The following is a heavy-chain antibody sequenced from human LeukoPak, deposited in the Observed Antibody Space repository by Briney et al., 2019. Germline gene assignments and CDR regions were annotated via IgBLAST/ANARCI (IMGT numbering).Heavy chain of an antibody. J-gene: IGHJ3*02. Sequence: SETLSLTCAVYGGSFSGYYWSWIRQPPGKGLEWIGEINHSGSTNYNPSLKSRVTISVETSKNQFSMKLSSVTAADTAVYYCARLLRGGRDTAMVTMIVVRAKPGAFDSWGQGTMVTVSS. V-gene: IGHV4-34*01. CDR1: GGSFSGYY. D-gene: IGHD5-18*01. CDR2: INHSGST. CDR3: ARLLRGGRDTAMVTMIVVRAKPGAFDS.